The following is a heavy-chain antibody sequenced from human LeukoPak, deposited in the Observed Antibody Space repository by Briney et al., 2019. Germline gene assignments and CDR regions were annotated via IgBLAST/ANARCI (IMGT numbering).Heavy chain of an antibody. CDR3: ARHATGTGGYYYYGMDV. V-gene: IGHV4-4*02. CDR2: IFHSGNT. D-gene: IGHD1-1*01. Sequence: SGTLSLTCAVSGGSIRSNWWSWVRQSPGKGLEWIGEIFHSGNTNYNPSLKSRVTISVDTSKNQFSLKLSSVTAADTAVYYCARHATGTGGYYYYGMDVWGQGTTVTVSS. CDR1: GGSIRSNW. J-gene: IGHJ6*02.